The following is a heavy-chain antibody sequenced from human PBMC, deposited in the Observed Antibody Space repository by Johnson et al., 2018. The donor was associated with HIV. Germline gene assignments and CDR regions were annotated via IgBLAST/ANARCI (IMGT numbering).Heavy chain of an antibody. V-gene: IGHV3-30*18. J-gene: IGHJ3*02. CDR2: ISYDGSNK. CDR1: GFTFSSYG. D-gene: IGHD6-13*01. Sequence: QVQLVESGGGVVQPGRSLRLSCAASGFTFSSYGMHWVRQAPGKGLEWVAVISYDGSNKYYADSVKGRFTISRDNAKNSLYLQMNSLRAEDTAVYYCAKDLLSSSGFHDAFDIWGQGTMVTVSS. CDR3: AKDLLSSSGFHDAFDI.